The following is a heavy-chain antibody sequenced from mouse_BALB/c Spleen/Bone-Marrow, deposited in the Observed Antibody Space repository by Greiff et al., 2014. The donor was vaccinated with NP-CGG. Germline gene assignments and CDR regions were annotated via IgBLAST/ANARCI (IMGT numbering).Heavy chain of an antibody. CDR3: ARGAAYGYYLGLAY. J-gene: IGHJ3*01. V-gene: IGHV1S29*02. D-gene: IGHD2-3*01. CDR2: IYPYNGGT. CDR1: GYTFTDYN. Sequence: VQLQQSGPELVKPGASVKISCKASGYTFTDYNMNWVKQSHGKSLEWIGYIYPYNGGTVYKQKFKSKATLTVDNSSSTANMELRSLTSEDSAVYYCARGAAYGYYLGLAYWGQGTLVTVSA.